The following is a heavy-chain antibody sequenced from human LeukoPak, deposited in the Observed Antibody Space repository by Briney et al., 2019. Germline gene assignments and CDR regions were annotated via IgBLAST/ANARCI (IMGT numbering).Heavy chain of an antibody. V-gene: IGHV1-18*01. J-gene: IGHJ6*03. D-gene: IGHD6-13*01. CDR2: ISGYNGNT. CDR1: GYTFTSYG. CDR3: ARFRAAAGTYYYYMDV. Sequence: GASVKVSCKASGYTFTSYGISWVRQAPGQGLEWMGWISGYNGNTNYAQNLQGRVTMTTDTSTSTAYMELRSLRSDDTAVYYCARFRAAAGTYYYYMDVWGKGTTVTVSS.